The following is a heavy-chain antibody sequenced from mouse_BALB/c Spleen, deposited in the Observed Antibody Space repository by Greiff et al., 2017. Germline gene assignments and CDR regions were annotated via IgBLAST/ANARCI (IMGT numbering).Heavy chain of an antibody. J-gene: IGHJ2*01. CDR2: ISNGGGST. CDR3: ARQLDYYGFDY. V-gene: IGHV5-12-2*01. D-gene: IGHD1-1*01. CDR1: GFTFSSYT. Sequence: EVQLVESGGGLVQPRGSLKLSCAASGFTFSSYTMSWVRQTPEKRLEWVAYISNGGGSTYYPDTVKGRFTISRDNAKNTLYLQMSSLKSEDTAMYYCARQLDYYGFDYWGQGTTLTVSS.